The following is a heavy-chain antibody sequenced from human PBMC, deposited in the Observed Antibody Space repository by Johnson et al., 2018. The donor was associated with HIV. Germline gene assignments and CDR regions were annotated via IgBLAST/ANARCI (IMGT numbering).Heavy chain of an antibody. CDR3: ARELEFGDLRKNDAFDM. CDR2: INQDGSEK. J-gene: IGHJ3*02. CDR1: GFTFSSYW. Sequence: MLLVESGGGVVQPGGSLRLSCAASGFTFSSYWMSWVRQAPGKGLEWVANINQDGSEKLYVDSVKGRFTISRDNAKNSLYLQMNSLRAEDTAVYYCARELEFGDLRKNDAFDMWGQGTVVTVSS. D-gene: IGHD4-17*01. V-gene: IGHV3-7*01.